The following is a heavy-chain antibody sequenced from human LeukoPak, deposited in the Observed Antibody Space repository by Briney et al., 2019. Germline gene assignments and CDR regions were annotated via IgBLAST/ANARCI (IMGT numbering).Heavy chain of an antibody. V-gene: IGHV3-30*02. CDR3: ANDYDSSGYRSNWFDP. Sequence: GGSLRLSCAASGFTFSSYGMHWVRQAPGKGLEWVAFIRHDGSNKYYADSVKGRFTISRDNSKNTLYLQMNSLRAEDTAVYYCANDYDSSGYRSNWFDPWGQGTLVTVSS. J-gene: IGHJ5*02. D-gene: IGHD3-22*01. CDR2: IRHDGSNK. CDR1: GFTFSSYG.